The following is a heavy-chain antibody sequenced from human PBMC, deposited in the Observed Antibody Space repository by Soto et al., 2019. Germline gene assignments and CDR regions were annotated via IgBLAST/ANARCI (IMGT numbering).Heavy chain of an antibody. J-gene: IGHJ4*02. CDR3: AREKYYYDKSGYYSSYLDS. Sequence: EGQVLESGGGLVQPGGSLRLSCGASGFTFSNYVMNWVRQAPGKGLEWVSGISGRGSSTYYADSVKGRFTISRDNSQNTIYLQMNSLRAEDTAVYYCAREKYYYDKSGYYSSYLDSWGQGTPVTVSS. CDR2: ISGRGSST. V-gene: IGHV3-23*01. D-gene: IGHD3-22*01. CDR1: GFTFSNYV.